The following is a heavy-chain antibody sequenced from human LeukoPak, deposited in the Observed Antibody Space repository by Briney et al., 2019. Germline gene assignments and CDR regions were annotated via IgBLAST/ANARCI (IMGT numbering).Heavy chain of an antibody. Sequence: GGSLRLSCVGSGFTFSDYWMSWVRQAPGKGLEWVANIKGDGSTIQYVDSVKGRFTISRDNAKNSLFLQMNSLRVDDTAVYYCTRHRSSWLIDYWGQGTPVTVSS. J-gene: IGHJ4*02. V-gene: IGHV3-7*01. CDR3: TRHRSSWLIDY. CDR1: GFTFSDYW. CDR2: IKGDGSTI. D-gene: IGHD6-6*01.